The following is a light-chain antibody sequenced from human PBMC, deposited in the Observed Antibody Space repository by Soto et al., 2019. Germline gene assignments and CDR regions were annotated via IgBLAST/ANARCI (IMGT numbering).Light chain of an antibody. CDR1: QSVSTY. CDR2: DAS. Sequence: ETVLTQSPATLSLSPGESATLSCRASQSVSTYLAWYQQKPGQAPRLLIYDASNRVTGIPARFSGSGSGTEFTLTISRLEPEDFAVYYCQQYGSSLTWTFGQGTKVDIK. J-gene: IGKJ1*01. V-gene: IGKV3-20*01. CDR3: QQYGSSLTWT.